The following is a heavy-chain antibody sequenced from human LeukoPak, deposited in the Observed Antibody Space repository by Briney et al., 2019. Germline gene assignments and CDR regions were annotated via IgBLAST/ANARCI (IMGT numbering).Heavy chain of an antibody. D-gene: IGHD5-24*01. V-gene: IGHV1-46*01. CDR3: ARDLGDGYYRSSYFDY. CDR2: INPSDGST. CDR1: GYTFTSYY. J-gene: IGHJ4*02. Sequence: ASVKVSCKASGYTFTSYYMHWVRQAPGQGLEWMGIINPSDGSTSYAQKFQGRVTMTRDTSTSTVYMELSSLRSEDTAVYYCARDLGDGYYRSSYFDYWGQGTLVTVSS.